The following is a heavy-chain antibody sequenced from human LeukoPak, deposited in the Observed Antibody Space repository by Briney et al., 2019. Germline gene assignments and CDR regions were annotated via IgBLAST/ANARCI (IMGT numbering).Heavy chain of an antibody. Sequence: SQTLSLTCTVSGGSISSGGYYWSWIRQPPGKGLEWIGYIYYSESANYNPSLKSRITISLDTSKNQFSLKLNSVTAADTAVYYCARAGYGDYGSIDYWGQGTLVTVSS. CDR1: GGSISSGGYY. CDR2: IYYSESA. J-gene: IGHJ4*02. D-gene: IGHD4-17*01. CDR3: ARAGYGDYGSIDY. V-gene: IGHV4-61*08.